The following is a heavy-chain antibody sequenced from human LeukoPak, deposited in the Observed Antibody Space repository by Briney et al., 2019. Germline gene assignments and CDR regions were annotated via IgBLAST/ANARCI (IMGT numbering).Heavy chain of an antibody. CDR3: TTDLYCGGDCYVLI. J-gene: IGHJ3*02. Sequence: GGSLRLSCAASGFTFSNAWMSWVRQAPGKGLVWVGRIKSKTDGGTTDYAAPVKGRFTISRDDSKNTLYLQMNSLKTEDTAVYYCTTDLYCGGDCYVLIWGQGTMVTVSS. V-gene: IGHV3-15*01. CDR1: GFTFSNAW. CDR2: IKSKTDGGTT. D-gene: IGHD2-21*02.